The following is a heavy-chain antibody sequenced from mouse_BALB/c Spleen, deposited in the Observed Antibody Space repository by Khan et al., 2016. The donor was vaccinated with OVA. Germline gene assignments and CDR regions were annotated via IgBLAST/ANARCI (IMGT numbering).Heavy chain of an antibody. Sequence: QVQLKQSGPAMVAPSQSLSITCTVSGFSLTSYGVHWVRQPPGKGLEWLGVIWAGGSTNYNSALMSRLSISKDNSKGQVFLKMNSLQTDDTAMYYCARYYGNYGWYFDVWGAGTTVTVSS. CDR3: ARYYGNYGWYFDV. J-gene: IGHJ1*01. D-gene: IGHD2-1*01. V-gene: IGHV2-9*02. CDR2: IWAGGST. CDR1: GFSLTSYG.